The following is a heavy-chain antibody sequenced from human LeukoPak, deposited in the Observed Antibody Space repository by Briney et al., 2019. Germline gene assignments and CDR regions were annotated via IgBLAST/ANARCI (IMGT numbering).Heavy chain of an antibody. CDR1: GFTFSSYA. CDR2: ISGSGGST. CDR3: AKGDCSGGSCPTGFDY. D-gene: IGHD2-15*01. Sequence: PGGSLRLSCAASGFTFSSYAMSWVRQAPGKELEWVSAISGSGGSTYYADSVKGRFTISRDNSKNTLYLQMNSLRAEDTAVYYCAKGDCSGGSCPTGFDYWGQGTLVTVSS. V-gene: IGHV3-23*01. J-gene: IGHJ4*02.